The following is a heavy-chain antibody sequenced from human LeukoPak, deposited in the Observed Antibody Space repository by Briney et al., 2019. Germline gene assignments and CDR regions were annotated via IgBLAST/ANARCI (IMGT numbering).Heavy chain of an antibody. J-gene: IGHJ5*02. CDR3: ARERGGSYWGGINWFDP. D-gene: IGHD1-26*01. V-gene: IGHV4-34*01. CDR1: GGSISSYY. Sequence: SETLSLTCTVAGGSISSYYWSWIRQPAGKGLEWIGEINHSGSTNYNPSLKSRVTISVDTSKNQFSLKLSSVTAADTAVYYCARERGGSYWGGINWFDPWGQGTLVTVSS. CDR2: INHSGST.